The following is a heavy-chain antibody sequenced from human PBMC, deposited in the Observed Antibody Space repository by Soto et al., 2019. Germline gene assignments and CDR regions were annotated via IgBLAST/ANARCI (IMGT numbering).Heavy chain of an antibody. Sequence: SETQSLPCPVSGGSISSTSYYCVWIHPPPGKGLEWIGSIYYSGSTYYNPSLKSRVTISVDTSKNQFSLKLSSVTAADTAVYYCARHFDTVVVPAVQWFDPWGQGNLVTGSS. CDR1: GGSISSTSYY. CDR2: IYYSGST. J-gene: IGHJ5*02. D-gene: IGHD2-2*01. CDR3: ARHFDTVVVPAVQWFDP. V-gene: IGHV4-39*01.